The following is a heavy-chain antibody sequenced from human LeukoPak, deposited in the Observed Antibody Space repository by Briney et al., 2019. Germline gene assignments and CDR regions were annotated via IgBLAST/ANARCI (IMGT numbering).Heavy chain of an antibody. D-gene: IGHD3-10*01. CDR1: RLSLRSYG. Sequence: GGSLRLSCEASRLSLRSYGMTWVRRAPGKGLEWVAYIKEDGSEKFYVGSVKGRFTISRDNARKSVYLQMHSLRVEDTAVYYCARGAGVFFDNWGQGTLVTVSS. V-gene: IGHV3-7*01. J-gene: IGHJ4*02. CDR2: IKEDGSEK. CDR3: ARGAGVFFDN.